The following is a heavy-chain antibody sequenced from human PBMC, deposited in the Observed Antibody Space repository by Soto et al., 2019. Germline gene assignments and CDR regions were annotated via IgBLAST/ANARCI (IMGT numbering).Heavy chain of an antibody. Sequence: ASVKVSCKASGYSFTSLDINWVRQTAGQGLEWMGWMQPSTGRTGYAQKFQGRVTMTRDTSINTAYMELNTLTSDDTAFYYCARGVSAGVDYGGQGTLVTVSS. J-gene: IGHJ4*02. D-gene: IGHD1-26*01. CDR2: MQPSTGRT. V-gene: IGHV1-8*01. CDR1: GYSFTSLD. CDR3: ARGVSAGVDY.